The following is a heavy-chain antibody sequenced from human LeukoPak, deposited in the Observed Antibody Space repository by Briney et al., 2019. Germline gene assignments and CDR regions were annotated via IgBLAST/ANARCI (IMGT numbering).Heavy chain of an antibody. CDR3: ARDRALVVVVAARGPRGFDY. D-gene: IGHD2-15*01. J-gene: IGHJ4*02. CDR2: IKQDGREK. Sequence: PGGSLRLSCAASGFTLSSYWMSWVRQAPGKGLEWVANIKQDGREKYYVDSVKGRFTISRDNAKNSLYLQMNSLRAEDTAVYYCARDRALVVVVAARGPRGFDYWGQGTLVTVSS. CDR1: GFTLSSYW. V-gene: IGHV3-7*01.